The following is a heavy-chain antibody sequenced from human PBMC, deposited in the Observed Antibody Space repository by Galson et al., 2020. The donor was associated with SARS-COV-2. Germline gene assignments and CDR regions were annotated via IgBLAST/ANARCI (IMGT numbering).Heavy chain of an antibody. J-gene: IGHJ4*02. CDR2: ISWDGGST. D-gene: IGHD6-13*01. Sequence: GGSLRLSCAASGFTFDNYAMHWVRQAPGKGLEWVSLISWDGGSTYYADSVKGRFTISRDNSKNSLYLQMNSLRAEDTALYYCAKDTYGGSSPPYTPGDYWGQGTLVTVSS. CDR3: AKDTYGGSSPPYTPGDY. V-gene: IGHV3-43D*03. CDR1: GFTFDNYA.